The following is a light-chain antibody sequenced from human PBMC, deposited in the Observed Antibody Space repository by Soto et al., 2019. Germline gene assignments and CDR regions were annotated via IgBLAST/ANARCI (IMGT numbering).Light chain of an antibody. CDR1: SSNIGSNT. J-gene: IGLJ2*01. CDR2: SNN. Sequence: QSVLTQPPSASGTPGQWVTISCSGSSSNIGSNTVNWYQQLPGTAPKLLIYSNNQRPSGVPDRFSGSKSGTSASLAISGLQAEDEADYYCAAYDDSLIRVVFGGGTKLTVL. V-gene: IGLV1-44*01. CDR3: AAYDDSLIRVV.